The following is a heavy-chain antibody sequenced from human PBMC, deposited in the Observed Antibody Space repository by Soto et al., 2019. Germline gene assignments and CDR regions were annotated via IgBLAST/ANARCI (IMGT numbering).Heavy chain of an antibody. CDR2: IYHSGST. CDR1: GYSISSVYY. Sequence: SETLSLTCAVSGYSISSVYYWGWIRQPPGKGLEWIGSIYHSGSTYYNPSLKSRVTISVDTSKNQFSLKLSSVTAADTAVYYCARDLQYYDSREGGSWGQGTLVTVS. D-gene: IGHD3-22*01. J-gene: IGHJ5*02. V-gene: IGHV4-38-2*02. CDR3: ARDLQYYDSREGGS.